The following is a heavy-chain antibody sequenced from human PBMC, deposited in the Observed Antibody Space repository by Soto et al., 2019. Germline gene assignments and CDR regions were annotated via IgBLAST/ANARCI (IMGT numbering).Heavy chain of an antibody. J-gene: IGHJ4*02. CDR1: GYTFTSFY. D-gene: IGHD6-13*01. CDR2: INPTGGST. Sequence: QVQLVQSGAEVKEPGASVKVSCKASGYTFTSFYIHWVRQAPGQGLEWMAIINPTGGSTNYAQRFRGRVTLTMDTSTSSVYMELCGLRSEDTAVYYCARNLASADVWGQGTLVTVSS. CDR3: ARNLASADV. V-gene: IGHV1-46*01.